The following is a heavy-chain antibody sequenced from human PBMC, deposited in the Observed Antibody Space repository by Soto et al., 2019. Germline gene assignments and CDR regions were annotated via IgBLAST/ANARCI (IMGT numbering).Heavy chain of an antibody. D-gene: IGHD3-22*01. CDR1: GFTFGPYW. Sequence: EVQLVESGGGLVQPGGSLRLSCAASGFTFGPYWMHWVRQVPGKGLVWLSRINSDGSSTNYADSVEGRFTISRDKAKSTLSLQMHSLTAGDTAVYYCASGGSGDYNCWGQGTVVTVSS. CDR2: INSDGSST. J-gene: IGHJ4*02. V-gene: IGHV3-74*01. CDR3: ASGGSGDYNC.